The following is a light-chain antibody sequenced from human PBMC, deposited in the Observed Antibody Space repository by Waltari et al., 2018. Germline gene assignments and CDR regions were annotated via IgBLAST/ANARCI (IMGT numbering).Light chain of an antibody. CDR2: GAS. Sequence: DIVLTQSPGTLSLSPGERATPSCSASQSVSSSYLAWYQQKPGQAPRLLIYGASSRATGIPDRFSGSGSRTDFTLTISRLEPEDFAVYYCQQYGSSSMYTFGQGTKLEIK. J-gene: IGKJ2*01. CDR3: QQYGSSSMYT. V-gene: IGKV3-20*01. CDR1: QSVSSSY.